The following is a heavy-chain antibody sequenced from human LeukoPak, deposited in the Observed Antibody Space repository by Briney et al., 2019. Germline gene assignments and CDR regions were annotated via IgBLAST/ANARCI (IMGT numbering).Heavy chain of an antibody. J-gene: IGHJ4*02. CDR2: ITQSVNT. V-gene: IGHV4-34*01. Sequence: SETLSLTCGVYGGSLSDYSWSWIRQPPGKGLEFIGEITQSVNTNYNPSLKSRVTTSVDMSKNQVSLRLSSVTAADTAVYYCARQGGSYYAIDDWGQGTLVTVSS. D-gene: IGHD1-26*01. CDR1: GGSLSDYS. CDR3: ARQGGSYYAIDD.